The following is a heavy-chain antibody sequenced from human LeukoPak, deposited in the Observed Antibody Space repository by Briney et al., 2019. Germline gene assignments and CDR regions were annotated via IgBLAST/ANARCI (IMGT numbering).Heavy chain of an antibody. J-gene: IGHJ5*02. V-gene: IGHV3-30*02. CDR2: IYSDGITK. CDR3: AKDWSGYYKWSDP. Sequence: GGSLKLSCAASGFTFNNYGMHWVRQAPGKGLEWVACIYSDGITKDYADSVKGRFIISRDNSKNTLYLQMNSLRADDTAVYYCAKDWSGYYKWSDPWGQGTLVTVSS. D-gene: IGHD3-3*01. CDR1: GFTFNNYG.